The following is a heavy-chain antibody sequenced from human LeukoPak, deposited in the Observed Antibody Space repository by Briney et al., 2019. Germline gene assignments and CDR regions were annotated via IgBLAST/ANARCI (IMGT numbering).Heavy chain of an antibody. CDR2: INPNSGGT. V-gene: IGHV1-2*06. CDR1: GYTFTDYY. CDR3: ARLVLVPAADGEFDY. J-gene: IGHJ4*02. D-gene: IGHD2-2*01. Sequence: GASVKVSCKASGYTFTDYYMHWVRQAPGQGLEWMGRINPNSGGTNYAQKFQGRVTMTRDTSISTAYMELSRLRSDDTAVYYCARLVLVPAADGEFDYWGQGTLVTVSS.